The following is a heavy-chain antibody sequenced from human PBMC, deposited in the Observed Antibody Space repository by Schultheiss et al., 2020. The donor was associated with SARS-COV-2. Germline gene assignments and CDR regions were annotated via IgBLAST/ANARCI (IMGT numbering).Heavy chain of an antibody. CDR2: IYSGGST. CDR1: GFTVSSNY. Sequence: GGSLRLSCAASGFTVSSNYMSWVRQAPGKGLEWVSVIYSGGSTYYADSVKGRFTISRDNAKNSLYLQMNSLRAEDTAVYYCASQTDYYDSSGYPSYYFDYWGQGTLVTVSS. CDR3: ASQTDYYDSSGYPSYYFDY. J-gene: IGHJ4*02. D-gene: IGHD3-22*01. V-gene: IGHV3-53*01.